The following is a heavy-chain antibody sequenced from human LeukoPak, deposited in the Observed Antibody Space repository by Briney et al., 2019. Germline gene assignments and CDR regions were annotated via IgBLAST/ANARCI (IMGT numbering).Heavy chain of an antibody. Sequence: QSGGSQRLSCAASGFTFSSYEMNWVRQAPGKGLEWDSYISGSGSTIYYADSVKGRFTISRDNAKNSLYLQMNSLRAEDTAVYYCARDPTAVAGNYYYGMDVWGQGTTVTVSS. CDR1: GFTFSSYE. D-gene: IGHD6-19*01. V-gene: IGHV3-48*03. CDR2: ISGSGSTI. CDR3: ARDPTAVAGNYYYGMDV. J-gene: IGHJ6*02.